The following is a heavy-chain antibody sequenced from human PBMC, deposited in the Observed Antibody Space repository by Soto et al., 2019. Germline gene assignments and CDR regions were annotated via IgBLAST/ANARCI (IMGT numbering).Heavy chain of an antibody. CDR3: ARDPRYYEGAGSYYYYGMDV. D-gene: IGHD3-22*01. CDR1: GYTFTGYY. J-gene: IGHJ6*02. CDR2: INPNSGGT. V-gene: IGHV1-2*04. Sequence: QVQLVQSGAEVKKPGASVKVSCKASGYTFTGYYMHWVRQAPGQGLEWMGWINPNSGGTNYAQKFQGWVTMTRDTSISTAYMELSRLRSDDTAVYYCARDPRYYEGAGSYYYYGMDVWGQGTTVTVSS.